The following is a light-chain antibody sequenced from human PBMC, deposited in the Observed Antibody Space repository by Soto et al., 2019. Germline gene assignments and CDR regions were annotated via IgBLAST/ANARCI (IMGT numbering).Light chain of an antibody. CDR3: QQYNSYWT. Sequence: DIPLTQSHSTLSESFVDRVTITCRASQTINNWLAWYQQKPGKAPKLLIYEASSLKRGVPSRFSGSGSGTEFTLTSSSLQPDDCATYYCQQYNSYWTFRQGTPVDI. CDR2: EAS. J-gene: IGKJ1*01. V-gene: IGKV1-5*03. CDR1: QTINNW.